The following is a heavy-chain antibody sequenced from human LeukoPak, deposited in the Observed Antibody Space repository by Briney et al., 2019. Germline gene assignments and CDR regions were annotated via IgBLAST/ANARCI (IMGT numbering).Heavy chain of an antibody. Sequence: SETLSLTCTVSGGSIESLYWSWIRQSPEKGLEWIGNVFHTGVTSYNLSLKSRVTISVDTSKNQFSLSMTSVTAADTAIYYCTRGGGSGYYFGIPRYYFDAWGQGVLVTVSS. J-gene: IGHJ4*02. CDR2: VFHTGVT. V-gene: IGHV4-59*11. CDR3: TRGGGSGYYFGIPRYYFDA. CDR1: GGSIESLY. D-gene: IGHD3-22*01.